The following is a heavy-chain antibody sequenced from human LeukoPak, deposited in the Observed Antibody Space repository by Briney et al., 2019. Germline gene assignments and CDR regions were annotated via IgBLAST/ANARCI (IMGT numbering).Heavy chain of an antibody. CDR2: INPSGGST. CDR1: GYTFTSYY. Sequence: PSASVKVSCKASGYTFTSYYMHWVRQAPGQGLEWMGIINPSGGSTSYAQKFQGRVTITRDTSITTAYMELSSLTSDDTAVYYCARDPHAPEVDLDYWGQGTLVTVSS. CDR3: ARDPHAPEVDLDY. J-gene: IGHJ4*02. D-gene: IGHD2-2*01. V-gene: IGHV1-46*01.